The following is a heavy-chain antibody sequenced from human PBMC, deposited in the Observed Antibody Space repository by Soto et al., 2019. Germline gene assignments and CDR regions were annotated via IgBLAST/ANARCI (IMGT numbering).Heavy chain of an antibody. J-gene: IGHJ6*02. D-gene: IGHD3-22*01. V-gene: IGHV4-4*07. CDR1: GGSISSYY. Sequence: QVQVQESGPGLVKPSETLSLTCTVSGGSISSYYWSWIRLPAGKGLQGIGRIDSSGNTHSNPSLKGRVTMSLDTPKKRFSLKLSSVTAADTAVYYCAREGGYYDSSGSGVYHYYGVDVWGQGTTVTVSS. CDR2: IDSSGNT. CDR3: AREGGYYDSSGSGVYHYYGVDV.